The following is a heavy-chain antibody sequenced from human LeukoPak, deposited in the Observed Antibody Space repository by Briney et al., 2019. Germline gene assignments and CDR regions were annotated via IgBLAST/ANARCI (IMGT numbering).Heavy chain of an antibody. D-gene: IGHD5-18*01. Sequence: GGSLRLSCAASGLTFADYAMHWVRQAPGKGLEWVSGISWNSGSTSYADSVKGRFTISRDNAKNSLYLQMNSLRAEDTALYYLVKDMSGLSYGPLDYWGEGTLVTVSS. V-gene: IGHV3-9*01. J-gene: IGHJ4*02. CDR3: VKDMSGLSYGPLDY. CDR2: ISWNSGST. CDR1: GLTFADYA.